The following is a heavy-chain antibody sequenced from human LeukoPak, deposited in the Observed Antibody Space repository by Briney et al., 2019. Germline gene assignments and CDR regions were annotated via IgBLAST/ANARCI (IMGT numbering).Heavy chain of an antibody. V-gene: IGHV3-23*01. D-gene: IGHD4-17*01. J-gene: IGHJ4*02. CDR3: AKDVYGDYGGLDY. CDR2: IRGSDGST. CDR1: GFSFSTYA. Sequence: GRSLRLSCAASGFSFSTYAMSWVRQAPGKGLEWVSRIRGSDGSTYYADSVKGRFAVSRDNSKNTLYLQMSSLRAEDTAVYYCAKDVYGDYGGLDYWGQGTLVTVSS.